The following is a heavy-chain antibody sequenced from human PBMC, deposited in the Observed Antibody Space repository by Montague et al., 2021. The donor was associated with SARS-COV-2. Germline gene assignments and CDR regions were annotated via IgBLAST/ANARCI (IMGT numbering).Heavy chain of an antibody. Sequence: QSGAEVKKPGESLKISCQISGYTFTNYWIAWVRQVPGKGLEWMGSLYPGGSHLTYSPSFQGQVTISADKSISTAYLQWSTLKASDSAIYYCARRSQSAWYFDLWGRGTLVTVSS. CDR1: GYTFTNYW. V-gene: IGHV5-51*01. CDR2: LYPGGSHL. J-gene: IGHJ2*01. CDR3: ARRSQSAWYFDL. D-gene: IGHD3-10*01.